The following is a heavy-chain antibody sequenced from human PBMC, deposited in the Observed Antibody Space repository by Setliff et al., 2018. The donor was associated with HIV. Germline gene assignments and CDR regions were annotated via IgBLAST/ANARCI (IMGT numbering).Heavy chain of an antibody. CDR1: GYTLTEVS. V-gene: IGHV1-24*01. CDR3: ARSVTHLEESRGSNGWVSAAFDI. J-gene: IGHJ3*02. CDR2: FDPQDGKT. D-gene: IGHD3-16*01. Sequence: ASVKVSCKISGYTLTEVSMHWVRQAPGKGLEWMGYFDPQDGKTIYAQKFQGRVTMTEDTSTYTAYMELSSLRSEDTAVYYCARSVTHLEESRGSNGWVSAAFDIWGQGIMVTVSS.